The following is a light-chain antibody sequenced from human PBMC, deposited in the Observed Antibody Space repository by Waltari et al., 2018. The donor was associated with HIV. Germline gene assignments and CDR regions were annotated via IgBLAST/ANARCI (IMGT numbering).Light chain of an antibody. CDR2: EGS. Sequence: QSALTQPASVSGSPGQAITISCTGTSSDVGGYNFVSWYQQHPGKAPKLRIYEGSKRPSGVSNRFSGSKSGNTASLTISGLQAEDEADYYCCSYTSSNTYVFGTGTEVSVL. V-gene: IGLV2-23*01. CDR3: CSYTSSNTYV. J-gene: IGLJ1*01. CDR1: SSDVGGYNF.